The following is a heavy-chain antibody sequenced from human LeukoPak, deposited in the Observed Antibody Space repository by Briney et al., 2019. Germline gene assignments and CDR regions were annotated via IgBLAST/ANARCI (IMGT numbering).Heavy chain of an antibody. J-gene: IGHJ3*02. CDR1: GYSFTTYW. D-gene: IGHD6-19*01. Sequence: HGESLKISCKGSGYSFTTYWIGWVRQMPGKGLEWMGIIYPGDSDTRYSPSFQGLVTISADKSTSTAYLQWSSLKASDTAMYYCARLLATSSGYSSDALDIWGQGTMVTVS. CDR3: ARLLATSSGYSSDALDI. V-gene: IGHV5-51*01. CDR2: IYPGDSDT.